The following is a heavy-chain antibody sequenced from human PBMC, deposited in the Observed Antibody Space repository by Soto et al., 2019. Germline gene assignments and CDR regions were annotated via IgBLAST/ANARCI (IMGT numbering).Heavy chain of an antibody. J-gene: IGHJ6*02. CDR3: AREGPAPYYYYGMDV. Sequence: QVQLVQSRGEVKKPGASVKVSCKTSGYSFTTYGISWVRQAPGQGLEWMGWISGYNGNTNYAQKLQGRVTMTTDTSTNTAYMELRSLRSDYTAVYYCAREGPAPYYYYGMDVWGQGSTVTVSS. CDR2: ISGYNGNT. CDR1: GYSFTTYG. V-gene: IGHV1-18*01.